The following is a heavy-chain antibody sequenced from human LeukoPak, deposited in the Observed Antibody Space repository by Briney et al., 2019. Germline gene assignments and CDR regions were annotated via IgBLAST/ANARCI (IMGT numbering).Heavy chain of an antibody. CDR3: ARAYGSGSYGFDY. CDR2: IYHSRST. J-gene: IGHJ4*02. Sequence: PSQTLSLTCAVSGGSISSGGYSWSWIRQPPGKGLEWIGYIYHSRSTYYNPSLKSRVTISVDRSKNQFSLKLSSVTAADTAVYYCARAYGSGSYGFDYWGQGTLVTVSS. D-gene: IGHD3-10*01. CDR1: GGSISSGGYS. V-gene: IGHV4-30-2*01.